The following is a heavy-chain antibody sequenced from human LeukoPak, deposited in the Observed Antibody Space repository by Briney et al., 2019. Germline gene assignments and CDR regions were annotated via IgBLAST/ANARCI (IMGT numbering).Heavy chain of an antibody. CDR3: TGHHQAYSRTY. J-gene: IGHJ4*02. CDR1: GFTFDDYG. Sequence: GGSLRLSCAASGFTFDDYGMSWVRQAPGKGLEWVSGINWNGGSTGYADSVKGRFTISRDNAKGTLYLQMSSLRAEDTAVYYCTGHHQAYSRTYWGQGTLVTVSS. CDR2: INWNGGST. D-gene: IGHD4-11*01. V-gene: IGHV3-20*04.